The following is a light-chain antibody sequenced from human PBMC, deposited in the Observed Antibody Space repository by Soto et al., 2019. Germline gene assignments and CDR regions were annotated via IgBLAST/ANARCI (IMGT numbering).Light chain of an antibody. Sequence: EIVLTQSPVILSLSPGDRATLSCRASPSVSSFIAWYQQKPGQAPRLLIYDAFNRASGIPARFSGSGSGTDFTLTISSLEPEDFAVYYCQQRSSWPSFGPGTKVDVK. CDR1: PSVSSF. CDR2: DAF. J-gene: IGKJ3*01. V-gene: IGKV3-11*01. CDR3: QQRSSWPS.